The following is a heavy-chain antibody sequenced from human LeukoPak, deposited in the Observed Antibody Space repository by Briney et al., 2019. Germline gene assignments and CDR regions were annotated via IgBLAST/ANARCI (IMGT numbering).Heavy chain of an antibody. Sequence: GASVKVSCKASGYTFTDYYFHWVRQAPEQGLEWMGWINPNSGGTNYAQKFQGRVTMTRDTSISTAYMELSSLTSDDTAVYYCARNRYGYNFGYWAQGTLVTVSS. CDR2: INPNSGGT. CDR1: GYTFTDYY. V-gene: IGHV1-2*02. CDR3: ARNRYGYNFGY. D-gene: IGHD5-24*01. J-gene: IGHJ4*02.